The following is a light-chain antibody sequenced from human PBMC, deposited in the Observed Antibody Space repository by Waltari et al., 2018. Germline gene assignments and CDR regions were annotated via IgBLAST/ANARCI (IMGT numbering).Light chain of an antibody. J-gene: IGKJ1*01. CDR3: QKYKSAPQT. Sequence: DIQMTQSPSSLSASVGDRVTISCRAGQDISNYLAWYQQRPGKVPKLLIYAASSLHSGVPSRFSGSGSVTDFTLTISSLQPEDVSTYCCQKYKSAPQTFGQGTKVQIK. V-gene: IGKV1-27*01. CDR2: AAS. CDR1: QDISNY.